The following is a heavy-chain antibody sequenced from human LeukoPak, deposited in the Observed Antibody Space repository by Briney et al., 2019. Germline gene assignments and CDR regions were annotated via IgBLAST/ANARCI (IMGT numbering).Heavy chain of an antibody. Sequence: SETLSLTCTVSGGSISSSSYYWGWIRQPPGKGLEWIGSIYYSGGTYYNPSLKSRVTISVDTSKNQFSLKLSSVTAADTAVYYCARGERTIFWGQGTMVTVSS. D-gene: IGHD3-3*01. V-gene: IGHV4-39*07. J-gene: IGHJ3*01. CDR2: IYYSGGT. CDR1: GGSISSSSYY. CDR3: ARGERTIF.